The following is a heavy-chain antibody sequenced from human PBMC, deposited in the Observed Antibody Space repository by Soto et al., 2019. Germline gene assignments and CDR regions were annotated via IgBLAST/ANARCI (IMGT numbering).Heavy chain of an antibody. V-gene: IGHV2-5*02. Sequence: YCPTRVNPTQTLTLTCTFSGFSLSTDDVGVGWIRQPPGNALDSLAVIYWDDDKRYSPSLKSRLTITKDTSKNQVLLTMNNMDPVDTATYFCARSKYSISSFGYWGQGALVTV. CDR3: ARSKYSISSFGY. CDR1: GFSLSTDDVG. J-gene: IGHJ4*02. CDR2: IYWDDDK. D-gene: IGHD6-6*01.